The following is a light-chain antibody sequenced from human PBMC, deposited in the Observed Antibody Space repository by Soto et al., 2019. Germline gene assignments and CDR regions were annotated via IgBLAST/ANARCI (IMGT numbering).Light chain of an antibody. Sequence: QSALTQPASVSGSPGQSITISCTGTSSGVGNYNLVSWYQQHPGKAPKLMIYEVSKRPSGISNRFSGSKSGNTASLTISGLQAEDEADYYCCSYAGSDTWVFGGGTQLTVL. CDR1: SSGVGNYNL. CDR2: EVS. J-gene: IGLJ3*02. CDR3: CSYAGSDTWV. V-gene: IGLV2-23*02.